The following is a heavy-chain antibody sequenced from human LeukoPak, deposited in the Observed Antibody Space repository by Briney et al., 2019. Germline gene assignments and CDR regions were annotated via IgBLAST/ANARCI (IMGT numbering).Heavy chain of an antibody. CDR2: ISRSTATI. D-gene: IGHD6-19*01. CDR3: AKGGSNGWYADH. V-gene: IGHV3-9*03. CDR1: GFKFDDYS. J-gene: IGHJ5*02. Sequence: PGMSLRLSCVGSGFKFDDYSMHWVRQVPGKGLEWVSGISRSTATIAYADSVKGRFTISRDNAKNSLYLQMNSLRPEDMALYYCAKGGSNGWYADHWGQGTLVTVSS.